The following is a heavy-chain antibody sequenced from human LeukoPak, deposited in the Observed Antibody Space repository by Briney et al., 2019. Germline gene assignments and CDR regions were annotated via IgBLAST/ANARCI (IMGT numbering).Heavy chain of an antibody. CDR1: GGSMRSYY. CDR2: IYYSGST. Sequence: SETLSLTCTVSGGSMRSYYWSWIRQPPGKGLEWIGYIYYSGSTNYNPSLKSRVTISVDTSKNQFSLKLSSVTAADTAVYYCARHRSSFSSGTYYFDYWGQGTLVTVSS. CDR3: ARHRSSFSSGTYYFDY. J-gene: IGHJ4*02. V-gene: IGHV4-59*08. D-gene: IGHD6-19*01.